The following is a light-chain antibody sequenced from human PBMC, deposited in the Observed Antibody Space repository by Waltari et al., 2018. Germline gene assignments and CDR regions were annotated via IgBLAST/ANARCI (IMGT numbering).Light chain of an antibody. V-gene: IGLV1-40*01. CDR2: GST. Sequence: QSVLTQPPSVSGAPGQRVTIPCTGSGSNIGAGHDGHWDQQLPRAAPNLLIFGSTSRPLGVPDRFFGSTSGTSASLAITGLQAEDEADYYCQSYDTSLSVVFGGGTKLTVL. CDR1: GSNIGAGHD. CDR3: QSYDTSLSVV. J-gene: IGLJ3*02.